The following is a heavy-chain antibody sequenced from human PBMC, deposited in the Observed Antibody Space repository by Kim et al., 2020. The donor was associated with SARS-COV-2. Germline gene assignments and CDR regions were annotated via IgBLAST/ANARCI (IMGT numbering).Heavy chain of an antibody. D-gene: IGHD3-16*01. CDR3: ARGLGGASRRPNWFDP. V-gene: IGHV4-39*07. J-gene: IGHJ5*02. Sequence: SETLSLTCTVSGGSISSSSYYWGWLRQPPGQGLEWIGSIYYSGSTYYNPSLKSRFTISVDTSKNQVSLKLSSVTAADTAVYYCARGLGGASRRPNWFDPWGQGNLVTVSS. CDR2: IYYSGST. CDR1: GGSISSSSYY.